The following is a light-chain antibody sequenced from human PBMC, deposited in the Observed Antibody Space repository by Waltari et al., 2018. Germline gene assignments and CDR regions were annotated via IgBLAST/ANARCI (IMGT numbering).Light chain of an antibody. CDR3: SSYISSSTLEL. Sequence: QSALTQPASVSGSPGQSITISCTGTSSVVGGYNYVSWYQQHPGKAPKLMIYDVSNRPSGVSNRFSGSKSGNTASLTISGLQAEDEADYYCSSYISSSTLELFGGGTSLTVL. CDR1: SSVVGGYNY. CDR2: DVS. J-gene: IGLJ2*01. V-gene: IGLV2-14*03.